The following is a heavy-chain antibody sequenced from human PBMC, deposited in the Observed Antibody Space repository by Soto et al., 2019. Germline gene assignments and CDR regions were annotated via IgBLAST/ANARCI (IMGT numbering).Heavy chain of an antibody. CDR1: GFTFSTYG. CDR3: AKAIASSGSLYHAVDV. Sequence: QVQLVESGGGVVQPGTSLVLSCAASGFTFSTYGMHWVRQAPGKGLEWVAAISYDGGKKYSIDSVKGHFTISRDNSKNTLYLQINSRIAEDTAVYYCAKAIASSGSLYHAVDVWGQGTTVIVFS. V-gene: IGHV3-30*18. D-gene: IGHD3-22*01. CDR2: ISYDGGKK. J-gene: IGHJ6*02.